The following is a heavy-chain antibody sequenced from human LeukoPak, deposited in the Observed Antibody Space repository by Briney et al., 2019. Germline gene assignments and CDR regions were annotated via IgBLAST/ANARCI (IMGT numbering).Heavy chain of an antibody. CDR2: ISYSGGT. V-gene: IGHV4-59*01. Sequence: PSETLSLTCTVSGGSISSYYWSWLRQPPGKELEWIGDISYSGGTIYKDSLKGRVTISVDTSKNQFSLKLSSVTAADTAVYYCARVPYSSSWYGVDYWGQGTLVTVSS. D-gene: IGHD6-13*01. J-gene: IGHJ4*02. CDR3: ARVPYSSSWYGVDY. CDR1: GGSISSYY.